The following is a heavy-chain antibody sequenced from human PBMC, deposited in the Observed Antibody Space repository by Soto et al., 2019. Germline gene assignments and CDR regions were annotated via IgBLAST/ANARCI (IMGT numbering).Heavy chain of an antibody. CDR2: ISGSGGST. J-gene: IGHJ6*02. Sequence: GGSLRLSCAASGFTFSNAWINWVRQAPGKGLEWVSAISGSGGSTYYADSVKGRFTISRDNSKNTLYLQMNSVRAEDTAVYYCAKNGYCSGGSCHYYGMDVWGQGTTVTVSS. CDR1: GFTFSNAW. D-gene: IGHD2-15*01. CDR3: AKNGYCSGGSCHYYGMDV. V-gene: IGHV3-23*01.